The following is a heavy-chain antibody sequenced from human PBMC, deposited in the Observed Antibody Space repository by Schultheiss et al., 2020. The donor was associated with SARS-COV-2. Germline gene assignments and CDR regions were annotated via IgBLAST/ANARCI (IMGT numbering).Heavy chain of an antibody. CDR3: ASGRRGNYDFWSGYYPQYYYMDV. V-gene: IGHV4-34*01. CDR1: GGSFSGYD. D-gene: IGHD3-3*01. Sequence: SETLSLMCAVYGGSFSGYDWTWIRQPPGKGLEWIGEINHSGSTNYNPSLKSRVTISVDTSKNQFSLKLSSVTAADTAVYYCASGRRGNYDFWSGYYPQYYYMDVWGKGTTVTVSS. J-gene: IGHJ6*03. CDR2: INHSGST.